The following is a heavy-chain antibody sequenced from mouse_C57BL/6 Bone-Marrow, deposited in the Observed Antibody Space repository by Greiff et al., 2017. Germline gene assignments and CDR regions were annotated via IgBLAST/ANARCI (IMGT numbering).Heavy chain of an antibody. CDR1: GFNIKDDY. CDR3: TITTVPHY. CDR2: IDPENGDT. V-gene: IGHV14-4*01. J-gene: IGHJ2*01. Sequence: VTLKESGAELVRPGASVKLSCTASGFNIKDDYMHWVKQRPEQGLEWIGWIDPENGDTEYASKFQGKATITADTSSNTAYLQLSSLTSEDTAVYYCTITTVPHYWGQGTTLTVSS. D-gene: IGHD1-1*01.